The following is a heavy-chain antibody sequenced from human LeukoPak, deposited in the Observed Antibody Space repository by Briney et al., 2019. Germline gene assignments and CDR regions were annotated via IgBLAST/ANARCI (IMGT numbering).Heavy chain of an antibody. CDR3: AEDRRGVAGTDYSDY. J-gene: IGHJ4*02. Sequence: GGSLRLSCAASGFTFSSYAMSWVRQAPGKGLEWVSTISGSGYNTYYADSVKGRFTISRDNSKNTLYLQMNSLRAEDTAVYSCAEDRRGVAGTDYSDYWGQGTLVTVSS. D-gene: IGHD6-19*01. V-gene: IGHV3-23*01. CDR1: GFTFSSYA. CDR2: ISGSGYNT.